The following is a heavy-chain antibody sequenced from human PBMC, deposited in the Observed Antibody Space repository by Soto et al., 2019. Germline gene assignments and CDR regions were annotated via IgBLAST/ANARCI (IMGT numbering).Heavy chain of an antibody. Sequence: SETLSLTCTVSGGSICSGGYYWGWIRQPPGKGLEWLGYIYYSGSTYYNPFLKSRVTISVDTSKSQFSLKLSSVTAADAAVYYCVSSSIPLHAFDIWGLGTMVTVSS. CDR2: IYYSGST. CDR3: VSSSIPLHAFDI. D-gene: IGHD2-2*02. CDR1: GGSICSGGYY. J-gene: IGHJ3*02. V-gene: IGHV4-30-4*08.